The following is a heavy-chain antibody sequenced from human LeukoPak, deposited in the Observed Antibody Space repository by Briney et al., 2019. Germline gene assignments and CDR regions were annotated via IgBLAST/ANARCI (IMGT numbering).Heavy chain of an antibody. CDR3: ARDEYSSGADAFDI. CDR2: ISSSSSYI. Sequence: GGSLKLPCQAFELTFSSYGRNWVGKPQGKGLEWVHSISSSSSYIYYADSVKGRFTISRDNAKNSLYLQMNSLRAEDTAVYYCARDEYSSGADAFDIWGQGTMVTVSS. J-gene: IGHJ3*02. V-gene: IGHV3-21*01. D-gene: IGHD6-19*01. CDR1: ELTFSSYG.